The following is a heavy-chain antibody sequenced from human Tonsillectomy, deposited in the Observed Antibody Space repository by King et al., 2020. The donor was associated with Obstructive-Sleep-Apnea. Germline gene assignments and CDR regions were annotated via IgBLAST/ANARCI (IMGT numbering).Heavy chain of an antibody. CDR3: AGGGGWLHEY. CDR2: IKQDGSEK. D-gene: IGHD3-10*01. CDR1: GFSFNEYW. Sequence: VQLVESGGDLVQPGGSLRLSCEVSGFSFNEYWMSWVRQAPGKGLEWVANIKQDGSEKLYVDSVKGRFTISRDNAQNSLYLQMNSVRVEDTGVYFCAGGGGWLHEYWGQGSLVTVSS. J-gene: IGHJ4*02. V-gene: IGHV3-7*04.